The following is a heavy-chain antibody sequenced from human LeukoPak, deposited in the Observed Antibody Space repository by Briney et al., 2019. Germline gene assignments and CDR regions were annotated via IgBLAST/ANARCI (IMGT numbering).Heavy chain of an antibody. D-gene: IGHD1-1*01. CDR1: GYTFTSYY. J-gene: IGHJ6*03. Sequence: ASVKVSFKASGYTFTSYYMHWVRQAPGQGLEWMGIINPSGGSTSYAQKFQGRVTMTRDMSTSTVYMELSSLRSEDTAVYYCARDPGRDASSPYYYYYMDVWGKGTTVTVSS. CDR2: INPSGGST. V-gene: IGHV1-46*01. CDR3: ARDPGRDASSPYYYYYMDV.